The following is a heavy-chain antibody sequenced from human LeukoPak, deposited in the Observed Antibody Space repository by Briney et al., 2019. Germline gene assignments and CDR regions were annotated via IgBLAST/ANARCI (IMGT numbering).Heavy chain of an antibody. CDR1: GGTFSSYT. J-gene: IGHJ4*02. CDR3: AREGDYDSSGYYFDY. D-gene: IGHD3-22*01. V-gene: IGHV1-69*04. Sequence: SVKVSCKASGGTFSSYTISWVRQAPGQGLGWMGRIIPILGIANYAQKFQGRVTITADKSTSTAYMELSSLRSEDTAVYYCAREGDYDSSGYYFDYWGQGTLVTVSS. CDR2: IIPILGIA.